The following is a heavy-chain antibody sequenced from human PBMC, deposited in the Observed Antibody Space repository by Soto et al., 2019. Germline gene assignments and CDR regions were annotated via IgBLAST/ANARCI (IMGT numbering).Heavy chain of an antibody. CDR2: IYPGDSDA. CDR1: GYSFSNYW. V-gene: IGHV5-51*03. CDR3: ARVGRADLYKWFDP. D-gene: IGHD3-10*01. J-gene: IGHJ5*02. Sequence: PGESLKISCKASGYSFSNYWIAWVRQLPGKGLEWMGIIYPGDSDARYSPSFQGQVTISADKSISTAYLQWSSLKASDSAMYYCARVGRADLYKWFDPWGQGTLVTVSS.